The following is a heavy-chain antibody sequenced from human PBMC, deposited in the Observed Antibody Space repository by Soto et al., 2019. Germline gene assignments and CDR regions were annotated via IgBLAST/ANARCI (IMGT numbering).Heavy chain of an antibody. CDR1: GGSISTYY. J-gene: IGHJ4*02. Sequence: QVQLQESGPGLVKPSETLSLTCTVSGGSISTYYWTWIRQPPGKGLAWIGYIYYTGSANYNPSLKSRVTISVDTSKNQFSLKLNSVTAADTAVYYCARTVATTVFFDQWGQGTPVTVSS. CDR2: IYYTGSA. CDR3: ARTVATTVFFDQ. D-gene: IGHD2-21*02. V-gene: IGHV4-59*01.